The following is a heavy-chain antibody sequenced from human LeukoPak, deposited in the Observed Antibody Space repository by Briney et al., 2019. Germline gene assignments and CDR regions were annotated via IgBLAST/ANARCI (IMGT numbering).Heavy chain of an antibody. Sequence: SVTVSCMASGGTVSSYAISWVRQAPGQGLEWMGGIIPIFGTANYTQKFQGRVTLTADESTSTAYMALSSMRSEDTAVYYCARDRYYYDSSGYYPSHYYGMDVWGQGTTVTVSS. CDR1: GGTVSSYA. V-gene: IGHV1-69*13. D-gene: IGHD3-22*01. CDR2: IIPIFGTA. J-gene: IGHJ6*02. CDR3: ARDRYYYDSSGYYPSHYYGMDV.